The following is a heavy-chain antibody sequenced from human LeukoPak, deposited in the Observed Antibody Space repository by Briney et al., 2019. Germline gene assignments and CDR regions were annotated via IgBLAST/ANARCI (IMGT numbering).Heavy chain of an antibody. CDR3: ARGRPGGWIDY. Sequence: GGSLRLSCAASGFTFSDYYVTWIRQAPGKGLEWVSVIYSGGSTYYADSVKGRFTISRDNSKNTLYLQMNSLRVEDTAVYYCARGRPGGWIDYWGQGTQVTVSS. CDR1: GFTFSDYY. J-gene: IGHJ4*02. CDR2: IYSGGST. D-gene: IGHD6-19*01. V-gene: IGHV3-53*01.